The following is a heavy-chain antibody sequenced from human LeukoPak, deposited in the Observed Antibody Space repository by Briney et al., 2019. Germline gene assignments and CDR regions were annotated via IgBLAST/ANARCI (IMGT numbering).Heavy chain of an antibody. J-gene: IGHJ4*02. CDR2: NNSDGSST. D-gene: IGHD3-22*01. CDR3: ARRYYDSSGYWPPFDY. Sequence: GGSLRLSCAASGFTFSSYWMHWVRQAPGKGLVWVSRNNSDGSSTSYADSVKGRFTISRDNAKNTLYLQMNSLRAEDTAVYYCARRYYDSSGYWPPFDYWGQGTLVTVSS. CDR1: GFTFSSYW. V-gene: IGHV3-74*01.